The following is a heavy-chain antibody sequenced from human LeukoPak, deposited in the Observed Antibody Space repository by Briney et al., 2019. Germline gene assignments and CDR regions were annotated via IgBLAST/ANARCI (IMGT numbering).Heavy chain of an antibody. CDR1: GFSFSNYG. D-gene: IGHD5-12*01. Sequence: PGGSLRLSCAASGFSFSNYGFHWVRQAPGKGLDWVSAISYDGKNIHYADSVKGRFTISRDNSRNTVYLQMSSLRVEDTAVYYCAKTYSRESGYDFFFHYWGQGTRVTVSS. CDR3: AKTYSRESGYDFFFHY. V-gene: IGHV3-33*06. J-gene: IGHJ4*02. CDR2: ISYDGKNI.